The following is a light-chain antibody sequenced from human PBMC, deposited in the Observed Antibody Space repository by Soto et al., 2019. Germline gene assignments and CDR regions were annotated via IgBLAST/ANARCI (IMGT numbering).Light chain of an antibody. CDR2: AAS. Sequence: DIQMTQSPSSLSASVGDRVTITCRASQSISSYLNWYQQKPGKAPKLLIYAASSLQRGVPSRFSGSGSGTDFTLSISSLQPEDFETYYCQQSYSTPLFTFGPGTKVDIK. CDR1: QSISSY. V-gene: IGKV1-39*01. J-gene: IGKJ3*01. CDR3: QQSYSTPLFT.